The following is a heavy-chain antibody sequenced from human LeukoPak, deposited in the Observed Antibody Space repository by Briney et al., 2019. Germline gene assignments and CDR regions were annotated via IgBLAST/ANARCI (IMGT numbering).Heavy chain of an antibody. D-gene: IGHD6-13*01. J-gene: IGHJ4*02. CDR3: ASGYSSSYGY. V-gene: IGHV4-34*01. CDR2: INHSRST. CDR1: GGSFSGYY. Sequence: PSETLSLTCAVYGGSFSGYYWSWIRQPPGKGLEWIGEINHSRSTNYNPSLKSRVTISVDTSKTQFSLKLSSVTAADTAVYYCASGYSSSYGYWGQGTLVTVSS.